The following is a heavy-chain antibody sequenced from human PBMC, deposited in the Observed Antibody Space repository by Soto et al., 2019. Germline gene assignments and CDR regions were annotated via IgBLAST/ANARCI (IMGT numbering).Heavy chain of an antibody. Sequence: EVQLVESGGGLVQPGGSLRLSCAASGFTFSTYSMNWVRQAPGKGLEWVAYITTSSSTTYYADSVKGRFTVSRDNAKNSLYLQKNSLRVEDTAVYYCARRAIWGQGTVVTVSS. J-gene: IGHJ3*02. CDR3: ARRAI. CDR1: GFTFSTYS. V-gene: IGHV3-48*01. CDR2: ITTSSSTT.